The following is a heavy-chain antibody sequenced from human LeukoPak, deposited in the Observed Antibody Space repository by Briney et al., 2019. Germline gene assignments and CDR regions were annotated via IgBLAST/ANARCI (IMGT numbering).Heavy chain of an antibody. CDR3: ARDYRNYGLDY. CDR1: GFTFSSYW. D-gene: IGHD4-17*01. Sequence: TGGSLRLSCAASGFTFSSYWMHWVRQAPGKGLVWVSHISPDGSTTSYADSVKGRFTISRDNAKNTLYLQMNSLRAEDTAVYYCARDYRNYGLDYWGQGTLVTVSS. CDR2: ISPDGSTT. J-gene: IGHJ4*02. V-gene: IGHV3-74*01.